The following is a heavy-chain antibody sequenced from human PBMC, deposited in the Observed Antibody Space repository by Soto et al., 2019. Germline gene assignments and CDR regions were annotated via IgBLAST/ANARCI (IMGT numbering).Heavy chain of an antibody. Sequence: GGYLGLSCAASGFTFSDHYMDWVRQAPGKGLEWVGRTRNKANSYTTEYAASVKGRFTISRADSKNSLYLQMNSLKTEDTAVYYCAREMVVASTSHYYHYYGMDVWGQGSTVIVSS. CDR3: AREMVVASTSHYYHYYGMDV. CDR1: GFTFSDHY. J-gene: IGHJ6*02. D-gene: IGHD2-15*01. CDR2: TRNKANSYTT. V-gene: IGHV3-72*01.